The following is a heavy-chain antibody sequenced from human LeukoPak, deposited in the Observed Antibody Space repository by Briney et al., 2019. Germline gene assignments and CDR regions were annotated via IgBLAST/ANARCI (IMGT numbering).Heavy chain of an antibody. CDR2: ISYDGSNK. D-gene: IGHD3-3*01. Sequence: SGGSLRLSCAASGFTFSSYAMHWVRQAPGEGLEWVAVISYDGSNKYYADSVKGRFTISRDNSRNTLYLQMNSLRAEDTAVYYCARAPLYYDFWSDYRNWFDPWGQGTLVTVSS. J-gene: IGHJ5*02. CDR3: ARAPLYYDFWSDYRNWFDP. V-gene: IGHV3-30-3*01. CDR1: GFTFSSYA.